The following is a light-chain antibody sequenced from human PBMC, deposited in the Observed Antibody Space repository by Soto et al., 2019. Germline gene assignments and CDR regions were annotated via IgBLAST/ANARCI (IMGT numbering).Light chain of an antibody. V-gene: IGKV3-15*01. CDR3: XQHNGWPLT. CDR1: QTLNNY. Sequence: EIVMTQSPATLSVFPGETATLSCRASQTLNNYLAWYQQKPGQAPRLLIYGVSTRATGIPARFSGSGSGTXXXXXXXXXXSXDSAVYYCXQHNGWPLTFGAGTKVEIK. J-gene: IGKJ4*01. CDR2: GVS.